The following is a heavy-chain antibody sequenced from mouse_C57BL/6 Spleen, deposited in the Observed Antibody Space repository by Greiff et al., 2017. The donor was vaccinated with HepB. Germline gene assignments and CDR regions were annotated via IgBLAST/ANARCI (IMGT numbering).Heavy chain of an antibody. D-gene: IGHD1-1*01. CDR2: IDPETGGT. CDR3: TRRAFYYGSSYEGFDY. J-gene: IGHJ2*01. CDR1: GYTFTDYE. V-gene: IGHV1-15*01. Sequence: VKLQESGAELVRPGASVTLSCKASGYTFTDYEMHWVKQTPVHGLEWIGAIDPETGGTAYNQKFKGKAILTADKSSSTAYMELRSLTSEDSAVYYCTRRAFYYGSSYEGFDYWGQGTTLTVSS.